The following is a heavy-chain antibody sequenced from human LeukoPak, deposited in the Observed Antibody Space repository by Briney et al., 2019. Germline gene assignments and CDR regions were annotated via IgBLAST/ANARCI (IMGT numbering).Heavy chain of an antibody. V-gene: IGHV3-74*01. CDR3: ARDLGQYYDTSDNWFDP. D-gene: IGHD3-22*01. CDR1: GFTFSNYW. Sequence: PGGSLRLSCAASGFTFSNYWTHWVRQAPGKGLVWVSRINSDGINTSYADSLKGRFTISRDNAKNTLNLQMNSLRAEDTAVYYCARDLGQYYDTSDNWFDPWGQGTLVTVSS. CDR2: INSDGINT. J-gene: IGHJ5*02.